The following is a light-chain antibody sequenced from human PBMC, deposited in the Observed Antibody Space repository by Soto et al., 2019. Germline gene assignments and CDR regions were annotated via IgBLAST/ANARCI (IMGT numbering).Light chain of an antibody. V-gene: IGKV3-11*01. CDR3: QQRSNRIT. CDR2: DIS. CDR1: QSFAGA. Sequence: VLTQSAATLSLYPGERAILXCRASQSFAGALGWYQQNPGKARRLLIYDISTRDADITARFSGSGCGTDFIITVSRLEPEDLALYECQQRSNRITVGQGTRLEIK. J-gene: IGKJ5*01.